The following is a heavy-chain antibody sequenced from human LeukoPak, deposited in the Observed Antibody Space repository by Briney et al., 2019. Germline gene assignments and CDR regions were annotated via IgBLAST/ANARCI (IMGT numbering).Heavy chain of an antibody. J-gene: IGHJ4*02. Sequence: GGSLRLSCAASGFTFSSYAMRWVRQAPGKGLEWVSAISGSGYSTYYADYVKGRFTISRDNSKNTLYLQMNSLRAEDTAVYYCAKEAGYSGYDYPDYWGQGTLVTVSS. CDR2: ISGSGYST. D-gene: IGHD5-12*01. V-gene: IGHV3-23*01. CDR1: GFTFSSYA. CDR3: AKEAGYSGYDYPDY.